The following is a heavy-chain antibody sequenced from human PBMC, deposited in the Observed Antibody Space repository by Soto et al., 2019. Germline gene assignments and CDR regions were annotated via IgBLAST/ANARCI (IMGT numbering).Heavy chain of an antibody. CDR3: ARHRRPTFFFDY. CDR2: ISYDGGNI. Sequence: GGSLRLSCEASGFAFRSYAMHWVRQAPGKGLEWVGVISYDGGNIYYADSVKGRFTISRDNSKNTLYVQVKSLRPEDTAVYYCARHRRPTFFFDYWGQGTLVTVSS. D-gene: IGHD1-1*01. V-gene: IGHV3-30*03. CDR1: GFAFRSYA. J-gene: IGHJ4*02.